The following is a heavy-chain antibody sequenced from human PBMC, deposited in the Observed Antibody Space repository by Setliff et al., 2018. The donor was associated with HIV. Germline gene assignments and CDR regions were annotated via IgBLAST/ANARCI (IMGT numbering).Heavy chain of an antibody. J-gene: IGHJ4*02. V-gene: IGHV3-21*01. D-gene: IGHD6-6*01. Sequence: GGSLRLSCTASGFSFSTYSMNWVRQAPGEGLEWVAAIGGTTTYIYYADSVRGRFTISRDNAKNSLYLQMNSLRAEDTAVYFCARNRERSSSSGRFDYWGQGTLVTVSS. CDR1: GFSFSTYS. CDR3: ARNRERSSSSGRFDY. CDR2: IGGTTTYI.